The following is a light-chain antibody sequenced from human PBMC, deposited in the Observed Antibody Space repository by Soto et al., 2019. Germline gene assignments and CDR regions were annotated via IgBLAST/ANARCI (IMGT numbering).Light chain of an antibody. V-gene: IGLV2-23*01. CDR3: CLYAGSIVV. J-gene: IGLJ2*01. CDR1: SSDVGSYNL. Sequence: QSVLTQPASVSGSPGQSITISCTGTSSDVGSYNLVSWYQQHPGKAPKLMIYEGSKRPSGVSNRFSGSKSGNTASLTISGLQVEDEADYYCCLYAGSIVVFGGGTEVTVL. CDR2: EGS.